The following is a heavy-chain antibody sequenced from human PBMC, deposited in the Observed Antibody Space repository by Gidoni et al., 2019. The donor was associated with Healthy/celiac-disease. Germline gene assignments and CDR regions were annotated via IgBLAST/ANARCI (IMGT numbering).Heavy chain of an antibody. J-gene: IGHJ4*02. CDR2: IWYDGSNK. D-gene: IGHD3-10*01. CDR3: ARDEQLWFGESLPFDY. V-gene: IGHV3-33*01. CDR1: GFTFSSYG. Sequence: QVQLVESGGGVVQPGRSLRLSCAASGFTFSSYGMHWVRQAPGKGLEWVAVIWYDGSNKYYADSVKGRFTISRDNSKNTLYLQMNSLRAEDTAVYYCARDEQLWFGESLPFDYWGQGTLVTVSS.